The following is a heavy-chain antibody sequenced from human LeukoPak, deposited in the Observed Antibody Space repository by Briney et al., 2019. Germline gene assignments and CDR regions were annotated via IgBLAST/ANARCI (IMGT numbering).Heavy chain of an antibody. CDR1: GYTLTELS. CDR3: ATTSPYYYDSSGQRYDAFDI. J-gene: IGHJ3*02. Sequence: ASVKVSCKVSGYTLTELSMHWVRQAPGKGLEWMGGFDPEDGETIYAQKFQGRVTMTEDTSTDTAYMELSSLRSEDTAVYYCATTSPYYYDSSGQRYDAFDIWGQGTMVTVSS. CDR2: FDPEDGET. D-gene: IGHD3-22*01. V-gene: IGHV1-24*01.